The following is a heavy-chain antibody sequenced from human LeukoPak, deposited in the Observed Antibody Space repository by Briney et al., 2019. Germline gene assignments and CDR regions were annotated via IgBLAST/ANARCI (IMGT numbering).Heavy chain of an antibody. V-gene: IGHV5-51*01. CDR2: IYPGDSDT. CDR3: ATPLGGSYSGDAFDI. J-gene: IGHJ3*02. CDR1: GYSFTSYW. Sequence: GESLKISCKGSGYSFTSYWIGWVRQMPGKGLEWMGIIYPGDSDTRYSPSFQGQVTISADKSISTAYLQWSSLKASDTAMYCCATPLGGSYSGDAFDIWGQGTMVTVSS. D-gene: IGHD1-26*01.